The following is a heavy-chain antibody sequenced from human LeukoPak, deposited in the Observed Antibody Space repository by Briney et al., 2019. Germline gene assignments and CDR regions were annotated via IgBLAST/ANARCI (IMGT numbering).Heavy chain of an antibody. J-gene: IGHJ3*01. CDR3: FSFYSDSSAPLAL. Sequence: GGSLRLSCVASGFTFSSYEINWVRQAPGKGLEWVSYISRSGGDKYYADSVKGRFTISRDNAKNSLYLQMNSLRAEDTAVYHCFSFYSDSSAPLALWGQGTMVSVSS. V-gene: IGHV3-48*03. CDR2: ISRSGGDK. D-gene: IGHD3-22*01. CDR1: GFTFSSYE.